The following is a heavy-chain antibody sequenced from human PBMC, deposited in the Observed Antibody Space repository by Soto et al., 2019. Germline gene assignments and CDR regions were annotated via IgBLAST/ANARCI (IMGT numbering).Heavy chain of an antibody. J-gene: IGHJ5*02. CDR1: GFAFGAYA. V-gene: IGHV3-23*01. CDR2: ISGAGGNT. Sequence: EVQLLESGGGLVQPGGSLRLSCAASGFAFGAYAMTWVRQAPGKGLEWVSVISGAGGNTYYADSVKGRFTVSRDNSTKMLYLEMNSLRVEDTAIYYCAKDPVPQLLPSWWFDPWGQGTRVTVSS. CDR3: AKDPVPQLLPSWWFDP. D-gene: IGHD2-2*01.